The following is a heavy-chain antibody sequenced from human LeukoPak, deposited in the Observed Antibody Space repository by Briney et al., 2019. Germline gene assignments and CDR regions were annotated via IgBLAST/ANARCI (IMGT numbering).Heavy chain of an antibody. CDR2: IYTSGST. D-gene: IGHD3-3*01. CDR3: AREVSSHITIFGVVTYYYYMDV. Sequence: SETLSLTCTVSGGSISSGSYYWSWIRQPAGKGLEWIGRIYTSGSTNYNPSLKSRVTISVDTSKNQFSLKLSSVTAADTAVYYCAREVSSHITIFGVVTYYYYMDVWGKGTTVTVSS. J-gene: IGHJ6*03. V-gene: IGHV4-61*02. CDR1: GGSISSGSYY.